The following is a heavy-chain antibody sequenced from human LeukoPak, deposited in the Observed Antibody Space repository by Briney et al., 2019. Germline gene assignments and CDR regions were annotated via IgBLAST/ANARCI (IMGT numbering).Heavy chain of an antibody. CDR3: ARDQKVGATPYFGMDV. V-gene: IGHV1-69*04. CDR2: IIPMLGTV. J-gene: IGHJ6*02. Sequence: ASVKVSCKASGATFSSYAINWVRQAPGQGLEWMGRIIPMLGTVNYAQKFQGRVTIIADKFTSTAHMELSSLRSEDTAVYYCARDQKVGATPYFGMDVWGQGTTVTVSS. D-gene: IGHD1-26*01. CDR1: GATFSSYA.